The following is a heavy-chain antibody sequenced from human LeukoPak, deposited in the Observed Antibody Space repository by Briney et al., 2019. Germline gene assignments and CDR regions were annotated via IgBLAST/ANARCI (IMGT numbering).Heavy chain of an antibody. CDR1: GFTFSSYW. CDR3: ARAQTQKVVRYFDWVYYYYMDV. J-gene: IGHJ6*03. Sequence: GGSLRLSCAASGFTFSSYWMSRVRQAPGKGLEWVANIKQDGSEKYYVDSVKGRFTISRDNAKNSLYLQMNSLRAEDTAVYYCARAQTQKVVRYFDWVYYYYMDVWGKGTTVTVSS. CDR2: IKQDGSEK. V-gene: IGHV3-7*01. D-gene: IGHD3-9*01.